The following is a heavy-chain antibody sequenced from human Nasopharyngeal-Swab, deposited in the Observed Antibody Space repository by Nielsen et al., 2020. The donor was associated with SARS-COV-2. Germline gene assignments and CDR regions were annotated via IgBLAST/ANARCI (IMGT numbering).Heavy chain of an antibody. Sequence: AESLRLSCAASGFTFSSYAMHWVRQAPGKELEWGAVISYDGSNTYYADSVKGRFTISRDNSKNTRYLQMNSLSDEDTAVYYCATPRGYSYGPFDYWGQGTLVTVSS. D-gene: IGHD5-18*01. CDR1: GFTFSSYA. CDR2: ISYDGSNT. J-gene: IGHJ4*02. V-gene: IGHV3-30*07. CDR3: ATPRGYSYGPFDY.